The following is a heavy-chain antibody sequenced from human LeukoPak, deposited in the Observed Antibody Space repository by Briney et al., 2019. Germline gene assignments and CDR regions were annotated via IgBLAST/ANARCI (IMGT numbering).Heavy chain of an antibody. Sequence: GGSLRLSCAASGFTVSSNYMNWVRQAPGKGLEWVSVIYSGGNTYYADSVKGRFTISRDNSKNTVYLQMNSLRAEDTAVYCCARNLYPDYWGQGDLVTVSS. CDR3: ARNLYPDY. D-gene: IGHD5/OR15-5a*01. V-gene: IGHV3-66*01. CDR2: IYSGGNT. CDR1: GFTVSSNY. J-gene: IGHJ4*02.